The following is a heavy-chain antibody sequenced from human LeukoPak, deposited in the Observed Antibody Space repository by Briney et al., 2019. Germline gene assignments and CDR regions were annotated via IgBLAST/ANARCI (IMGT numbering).Heavy chain of an antibody. Sequence: SETLSLTCAVSGGSISSSNWWSWVRQPPGKGLEWIGEIYHSGSTNYNPSLKSRVTISVDKSKNQFSLKLSSVTAADTAVYYCARDPADTAMVTGGFDYWGQGTLVTVSS. V-gene: IGHV4-4*02. CDR2: IYHSGST. CDR3: ARDPADTAMVTGGFDY. J-gene: IGHJ4*02. D-gene: IGHD5-18*01. CDR1: GGSISSSNW.